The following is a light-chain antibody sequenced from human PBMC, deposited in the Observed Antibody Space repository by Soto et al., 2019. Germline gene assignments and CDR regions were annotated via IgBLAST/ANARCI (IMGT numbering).Light chain of an antibody. Sequence: QSVLTQPASVSGSLGQSISISCTGTSSDIGSYNLVSWYQQYPGKAPKLMILEVSERPSGVSNRFSGSKSGDTASLTISGLQAVDEADYYCCSYAGSGKVVFGGGTKVTVL. CDR2: EVS. V-gene: IGLV2-23*02. CDR3: CSYAGSGKVV. J-gene: IGLJ3*02. CDR1: SSDIGSYNL.